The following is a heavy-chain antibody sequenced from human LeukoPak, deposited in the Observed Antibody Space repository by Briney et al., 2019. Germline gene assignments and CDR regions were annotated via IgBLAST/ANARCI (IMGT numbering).Heavy chain of an antibody. J-gene: IGHJ4*02. V-gene: IGHV3-11*06. CDR2: IGIDSGNT. D-gene: IGHD5-24*01. CDR1: GFTVSSNY. Sequence: GGSLRLSCAASGFTVSSNYMSWVRQAPGKGLEWISYIGIDSGNTHYADSVKGRFTISGDKAKNSLYLQMHSLRVEDTAVYYCARDYKYAFDNWGQGTLVTVSS. CDR3: ARDYKYAFDN.